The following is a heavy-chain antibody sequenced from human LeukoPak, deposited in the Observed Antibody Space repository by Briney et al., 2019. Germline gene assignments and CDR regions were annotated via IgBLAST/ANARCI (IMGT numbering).Heavy chain of an antibody. V-gene: IGHV1-2*02. Sequence: ASVKVSCKASGYTFTDYYMHWVRQAPGQGLEWLGWINPKSGGTNYALKFQGRVTMTRDTSINTAYIELSRLRSDDTAVYYCARDVWELLFFDYWGQGTLVTVSS. CDR1: GYTFTDYY. CDR2: INPKSGGT. CDR3: ARDVWELLFFDY. J-gene: IGHJ4*02. D-gene: IGHD1-26*01.